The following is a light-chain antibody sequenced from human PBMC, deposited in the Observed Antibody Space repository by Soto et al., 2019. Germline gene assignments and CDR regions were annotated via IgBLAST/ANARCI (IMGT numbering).Light chain of an antibody. J-gene: IGKJ1*01. CDR2: GAS. CDR1: QSVSNN. CDR3: QQYGKT. V-gene: IGKV3-15*01. Sequence: EIVMTQSPATLSVSPGERGTLSCRASQSVSNNLAWYQQKPGQAPRLLIYGASTRGTGIPARFSGSGSGTDFTLTISSLEPEDFAVYYCQQYGKTFGQGTKVDIK.